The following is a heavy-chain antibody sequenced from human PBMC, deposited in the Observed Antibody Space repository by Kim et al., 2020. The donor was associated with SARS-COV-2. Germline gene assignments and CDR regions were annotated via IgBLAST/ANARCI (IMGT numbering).Heavy chain of an antibody. Sequence: NYNPSLMSGVTISVDASKNQFSLKLSSVTAADTAVYYCARESTKTGEFDYWGQGTRVTVSS. J-gene: IGHJ4*02. CDR3: ARESTKTGEFDY. V-gene: IGHV4-59*01.